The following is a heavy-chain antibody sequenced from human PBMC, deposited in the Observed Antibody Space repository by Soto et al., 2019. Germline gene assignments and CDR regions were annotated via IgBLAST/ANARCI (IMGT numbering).Heavy chain of an antibody. V-gene: IGHV1-18*01. Sequence: QVQLVQSGAEVKKPGASVTVSCKTSGYTFSNYGINWVRQAHGQGLEWMGWISGYNGNTNYAQTVQGRVTMTTDTSTVTVYMELSSLKSDDSAIYYCSRFIMVGGWFDPNYYHGMDVWGQGTTVTVSS. CDR3: SRFIMVGGWFDPNYYHGMDV. CDR2: ISGYNGNT. J-gene: IGHJ6*02. CDR1: GYTFSNYG. D-gene: IGHD6-19*01.